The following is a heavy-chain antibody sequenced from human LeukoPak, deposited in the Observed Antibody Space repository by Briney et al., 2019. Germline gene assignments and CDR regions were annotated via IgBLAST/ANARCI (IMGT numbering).Heavy chain of an antibody. CDR3: ARIRTWFGEFDY. J-gene: IGHJ4*02. D-gene: IGHD3-10*01. CDR1: GFTFSDYS. Sequence: PGGSLRLSCAASGFTFSDYSMNWVRQAPGKGLEWVSYISFSVNTKYYGDSVKGRFTISRDNAKNSLYLQMNSLRAEDTAVYYCARIRTWFGEFDYWGQGTLVTVSS. CDR2: ISFSVNTK. V-gene: IGHV3-48*04.